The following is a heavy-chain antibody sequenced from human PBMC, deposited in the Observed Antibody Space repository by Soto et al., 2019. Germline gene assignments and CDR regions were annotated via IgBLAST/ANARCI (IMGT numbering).Heavy chain of an antibody. CDR1: GFTFSSYW. V-gene: IGHV3-74*01. Sequence: EVQLVESGGGLVQPGGSLRLSCAAAGFTFSSYWMHWARQAPGKGLVWVSRINSDGSSTFYADSVKGRFTISRDNAKNMVYLQMNGLRVEDTAVYYCAIGIQYRYGMDVWGQGTTVTVSS. CDR3: AIGIQYRYGMDV. J-gene: IGHJ6*02. CDR2: INSDGSST. D-gene: IGHD5-18*01.